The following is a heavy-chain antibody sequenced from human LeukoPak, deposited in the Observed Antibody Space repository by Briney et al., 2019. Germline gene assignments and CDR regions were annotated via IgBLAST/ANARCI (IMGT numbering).Heavy chain of an antibody. CDR2: INHSGST. CDR1: GGSFSGYY. V-gene: IGHV4-34*01. J-gene: IGHJ4*02. Sequence: SETLSLTCAVYGGSFSGYYWSWIRQPPGKGLEWIGEINHSGSTNYNPSLKSRVTISVDTSKNQFSLKLSSVTAEDTAVYYCARGRSPLDYWGQGTLVTVSS. CDR3: ARGRSPLDY.